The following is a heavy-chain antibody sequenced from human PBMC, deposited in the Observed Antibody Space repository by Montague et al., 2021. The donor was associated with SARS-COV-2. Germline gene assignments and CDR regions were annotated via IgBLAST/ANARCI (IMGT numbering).Heavy chain of an antibody. CDR1: GGSFSDYP. D-gene: IGHD6-25*01. CDR3: ARGAPGF. CDR2: IRHSGAT. J-gene: IGHJ4*02. Sequence: SETLSLTCAVYGGSFSDYPWTWIRQPPGKGLQWIGQIRHSGATKYNPSLESRLTISVDTSKNQSSLKLSSVTAADTAVYYCARGAPGFWGQGSLVTVSS. V-gene: IGHV4-34*01.